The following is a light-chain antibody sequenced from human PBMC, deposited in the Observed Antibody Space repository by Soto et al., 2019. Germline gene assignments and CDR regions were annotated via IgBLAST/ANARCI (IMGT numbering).Light chain of an antibody. V-gene: IGLV2-23*01. CDR2: EGS. J-gene: IGLJ1*01. Sequence: ALTQPASVSGSPGQSITISCTGTSSDVGSYNLVSWYQQHPGKAPKLMIYEGSKRPSGVSNRFSGSKSGNTASLTISGLQAEDEADYYCCSYAGSSTWVFGTGTKLTVL. CDR1: SSDVGSYNL. CDR3: CSYAGSSTWV.